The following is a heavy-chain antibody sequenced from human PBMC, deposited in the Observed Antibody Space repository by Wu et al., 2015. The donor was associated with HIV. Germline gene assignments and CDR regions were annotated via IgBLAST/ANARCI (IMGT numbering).Heavy chain of an antibody. J-gene: IGHJ4*02. D-gene: IGHD2-15*01. CDR2: INPNRGGT. Sequence: QVQLEQSGAEMKKPGASVMLSCKTSGYNFIDYYIYWVRLAPGRGLQWMGWINPNRGGTKYAQKFRDRVTMTRDTSVSTAYMELNNLRSDDTAVYYCARLQSLHGLYSNADYWGQGTLVTVSS. V-gene: IGHV1-2*02. CDR1: GYNFIDYY. CDR3: ARLQSLHGLYSNADY.